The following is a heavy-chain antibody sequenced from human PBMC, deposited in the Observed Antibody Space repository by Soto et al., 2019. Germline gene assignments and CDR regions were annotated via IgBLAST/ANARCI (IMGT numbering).Heavy chain of an antibody. CDR1: WITVSSNY. D-gene: IGHD3-10*01. CDR2: IYSGGST. J-gene: IGHJ4*02. Sequence: GGSLRLSFAAPWITVSSNYMSWVRQAPGKGLEWVSVIYSGGSTYYADSVKGRFTISRDNSKNTLYLQMNSLRAEATAVYYCARDEHQRGLVRDYWGPGPLVTVSS. CDR3: ARDEHQRGLVRDY. V-gene: IGHV3-53*01.